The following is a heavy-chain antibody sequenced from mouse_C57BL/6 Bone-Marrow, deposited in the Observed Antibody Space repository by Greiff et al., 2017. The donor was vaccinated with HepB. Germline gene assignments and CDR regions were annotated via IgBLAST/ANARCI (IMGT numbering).Heavy chain of an antibody. CDR3: ARWGGTFAY. V-gene: IGHV1-82*01. D-gene: IGHD4-1*01. CDR2: IYPGDGDT. Sequence: VQLQQSGPELVKPGASVKISCKASGYAFSSSWMNWVKQRPGKGLEWIGRIYPGDGDTNYNGKFKGKATLTADKSSSTAYMQLSSLTSEDSAVYFCARWGGTFAYWGQGTLVTVSA. CDR1: GYAFSSSW. J-gene: IGHJ3*01.